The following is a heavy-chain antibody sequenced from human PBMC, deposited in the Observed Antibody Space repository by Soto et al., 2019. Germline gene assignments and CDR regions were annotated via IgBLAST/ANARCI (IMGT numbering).Heavy chain of an antibody. Sequence: QVQLVESEGGVVQPGRSLRLSCTASGFTFSNYGMHWVRQAPGKGLEWVTVISYDGNVAYYADSVKGRFTSSRDNSKNTLYLQMNSLRTGDTAVYYCAKDGPTTNWYFDYWGQGTLVTVSS. CDR2: ISYDGNVA. D-gene: IGHD1-1*01. V-gene: IGHV3-30*18. J-gene: IGHJ4*02. CDR1: GFTFSNYG. CDR3: AKDGPTTNWYFDY.